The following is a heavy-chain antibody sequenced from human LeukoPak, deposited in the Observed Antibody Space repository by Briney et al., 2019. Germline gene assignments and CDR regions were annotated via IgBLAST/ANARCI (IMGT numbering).Heavy chain of an antibody. CDR1: GGSISSSSYY. D-gene: IGHD3-22*01. CDR2: IYYSGST. CDR3: AASTYYYDSSGYKSRVFFDY. J-gene: IGHJ4*02. Sequence: PSETLSLTCTVSGGSISSSSYYWGWIRQPPGTGLEWIGSIYYSGSTYYNPSLKSRVTISVDTSKNQFPLKLSSVTAADTAVYYCAASTYYYDSSGYKSRVFFDYWGQGTLVTVSS. V-gene: IGHV4-39*01.